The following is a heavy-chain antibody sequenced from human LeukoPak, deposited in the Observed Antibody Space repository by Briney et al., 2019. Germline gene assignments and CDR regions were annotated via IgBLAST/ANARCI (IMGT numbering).Heavy chain of an antibody. V-gene: IGHV3-23*01. CDR1: GFTFSSYA. J-gene: IGHJ6*03. Sequence: PGGSLRLSCAASGFTFSSYAMSWVRQAPGKGLEWVSAISGSGGSTYYADSVKGRFTISRDNAKNSLYLQMNSLRAEDTAVYYCASEAPGPLYYYMDVWGKGTTVTVSS. CDR3: ASEAPGPLYYYMDV. CDR2: ISGSGGST.